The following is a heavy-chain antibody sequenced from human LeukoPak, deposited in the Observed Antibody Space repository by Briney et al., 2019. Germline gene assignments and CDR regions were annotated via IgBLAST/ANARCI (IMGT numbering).Heavy chain of an antibody. CDR3: ARDSSVGAAFFDF. J-gene: IGHJ4*02. CDR2: IRYDGSDK. Sequence: SGGSLRLSCAASRFVFASSGMHWVRQAPGKGLEWVAFIRYDGSDKYYADSVRGRFTISRDNSNNTLYLHLKSLRPDDTAVYFCARDSSVGAAFFDFWGRGALVTVSS. V-gene: IGHV3-30*02. CDR1: RFVFASSG. D-gene: IGHD2-15*01.